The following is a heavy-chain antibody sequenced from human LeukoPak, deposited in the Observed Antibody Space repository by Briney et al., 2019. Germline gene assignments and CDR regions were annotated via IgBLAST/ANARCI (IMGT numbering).Heavy chain of an antibody. Sequence: SETLSLTCTVSGGSISSGDYYWNWIRQPPGKGLEWIGYIYYSGSTYYNPSLKSRVTISVDTSKNQFSLKLSSVTAADTAVYYCARDPRTGYSSSWYALNWFDPWGQGTLVTVSS. D-gene: IGHD6-13*01. CDR3: ARDPRTGYSSSWYALNWFDP. CDR1: GGSISSGDYY. V-gene: IGHV4-30-4*08. CDR2: IYYSGST. J-gene: IGHJ5*02.